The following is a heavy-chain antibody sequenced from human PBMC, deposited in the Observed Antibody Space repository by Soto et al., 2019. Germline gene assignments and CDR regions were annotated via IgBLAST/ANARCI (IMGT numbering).Heavy chain of an antibody. D-gene: IGHD3-10*01. CDR2: INIKSGDT. CDR1: GYTFTGYY. V-gene: IGHV1-2*04. CDR3: ARAGVYYGMDV. Sequence: QVQLVQSGAEVKKPGASVKVSCKASGYTFTGYYMHWVRQAPGQGLEWLGWINIKSGDTAYAQSCQDWVPMTRDTSINTAYMELSRLRSDDTAVYYCARAGVYYGMDVWGQGTTVTVSS. J-gene: IGHJ6*02.